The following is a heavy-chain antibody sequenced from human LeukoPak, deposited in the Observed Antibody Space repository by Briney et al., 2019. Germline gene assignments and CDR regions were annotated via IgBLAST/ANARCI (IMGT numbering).Heavy chain of an antibody. CDR2: INPNSGGT. D-gene: IGHD3-10*01. Sequence: ASVKVSCKASGYTFTGYYMHWVRQAPGQGLEWMGWINPNSGGTNYAQKFQGRVTMTRDTSISTAYMELSSLRSEDTAVYYCAREDYYGSGSYYNGWFDPWGQGTLVTVSS. CDR1: GYTFTGYY. CDR3: AREDYYGSGSYYNGWFDP. V-gene: IGHV1-2*02. J-gene: IGHJ5*02.